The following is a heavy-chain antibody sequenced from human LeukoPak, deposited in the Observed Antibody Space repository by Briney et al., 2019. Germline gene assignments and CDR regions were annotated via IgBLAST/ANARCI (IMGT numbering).Heavy chain of an antibody. CDR2: ISYDGSNK. V-gene: IGHV3-30-3*01. D-gene: IGHD2-2*01. CDR1: GFTFSSYA. J-gene: IGHJ4*02. Sequence: PGGSLRLSCAASGFTFSSYAMHWVRQAPGKGLEWVAVISYDGSNKYYADSVKGRFTISRDNSKNTLYLQMNSLRAEDTAVYYCARGMGYCSSTSCPAYYFDYWGQGTLVTVSS. CDR3: ARGMGYCSSTSCPAYYFDY.